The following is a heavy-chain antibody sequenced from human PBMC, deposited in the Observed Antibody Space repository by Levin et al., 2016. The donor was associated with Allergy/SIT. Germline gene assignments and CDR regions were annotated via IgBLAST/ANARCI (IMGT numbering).Heavy chain of an antibody. J-gene: IGHJ4*02. D-gene: IGHD4-17*01. V-gene: IGHV1-3*01. Sequence: ASVKVSCKASGNTLSNYGFSWVRQAPGQGLEWMGWINAGTGATKYSQKFQGRVTFTTDTSASIVYMDLSSLTSEDTSVYYCARDNWDYGDYGLDYWGQGTLVTVPS. CDR2: INAGTGAT. CDR3: ARDNWDYGDYGLDY. CDR1: GNTLSNYG.